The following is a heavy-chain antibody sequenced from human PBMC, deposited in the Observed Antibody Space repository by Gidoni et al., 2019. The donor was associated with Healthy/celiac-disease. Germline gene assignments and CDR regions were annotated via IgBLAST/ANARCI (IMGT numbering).Heavy chain of an antibody. V-gene: IGHV3-21*01. CDR2: ISSSSSYI. CDR3: ARDQKIAAAGTDGMDV. CDR1: GFTFSSYS. Sequence: EVQLVESGGGLVKPGGSLRLSCAASGFTFSSYSMNWVRQAPGKGLEWVSSISSSSSYIYYADSVKGRFTISRDNAKNSLYLQMNSLRAEDTAVYYCARDQKIAAAGTDGMDVWGQGTTVTVSS. J-gene: IGHJ6*02. D-gene: IGHD6-13*01.